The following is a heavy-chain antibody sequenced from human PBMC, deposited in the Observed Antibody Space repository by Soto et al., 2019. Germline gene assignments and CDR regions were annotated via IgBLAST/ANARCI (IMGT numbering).Heavy chain of an antibody. CDR2: IIPIFGTA. V-gene: IGHV1-69*13. J-gene: IGHJ4*02. Sequence: GASVKVSCKASGGTFSSYAISWVRQAPGQGLEWMGGIIPIFGTANYAQKFQGRVTITADESTSTAYMELSSLRSEDTAVYYCARAVAGTYYSDYWGQGTLVTVSS. D-gene: IGHD6-19*01. CDR1: GGTFSSYA. CDR3: ARAVAGTYYSDY.